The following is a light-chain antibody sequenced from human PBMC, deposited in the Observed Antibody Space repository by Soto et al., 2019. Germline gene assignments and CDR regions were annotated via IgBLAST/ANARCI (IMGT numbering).Light chain of an antibody. CDR2: AAS. J-gene: IGKJ5*01. CDR3: QQSYCTSFT. CDR1: QSISSY. Sequence: DIQLTQSPSSLSASVGDRVTITCRASQSISSYFYWYHQKTGKAPTLLICAASSLQGGVPSRCSGSGSGTDFTLTISRLQAEDFATYYCQQSYCTSFTFGQGTRLEIK. V-gene: IGKV1-39*01.